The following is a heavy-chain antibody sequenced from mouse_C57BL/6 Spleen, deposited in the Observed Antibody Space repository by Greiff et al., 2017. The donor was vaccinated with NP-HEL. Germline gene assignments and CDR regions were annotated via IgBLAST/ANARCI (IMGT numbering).Heavy chain of an antibody. V-gene: IGHV1-19*01. CDR3: ARKGTTVVERDYAMDY. CDR1: GYTFTDYY. J-gene: IGHJ4*01. CDR2: INPYNGGT. Sequence: VHVKQSGPVLVKPGASVKMSCKASGYTFTDYYMNWVKQSHGKSLEWIGVINPYNGGTSYNQKFKGKATLTVDKSSSTAYMELNSLTSEDSAVYYCARKGTTVVERDYAMDYWGQGTSVTVSS. D-gene: IGHD1-1*01.